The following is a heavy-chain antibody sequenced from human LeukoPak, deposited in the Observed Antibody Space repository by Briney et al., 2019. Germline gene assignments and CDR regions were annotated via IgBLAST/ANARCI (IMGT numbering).Heavy chain of an antibody. J-gene: IGHJ4*02. D-gene: IGHD2-2*01. Sequence: ASVKVSCKASGGTFSSYAISWVRQAPGQGLEWMGGIIPIFGTANYAQKFQGRVTITTDESTSTAYMELSSLRSEDTAVYYCARGVRACSSTSCYYLDYWGQGTLVTVSS. CDR2: IIPIFGTA. V-gene: IGHV1-69*05. CDR3: ARGVRACSSTSCYYLDY. CDR1: GGTFSSYA.